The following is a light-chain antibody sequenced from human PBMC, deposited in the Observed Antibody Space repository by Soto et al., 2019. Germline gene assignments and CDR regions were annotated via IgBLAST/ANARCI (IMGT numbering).Light chain of an antibody. CDR1: QDITRW. J-gene: IGKJ1*01. CDR3: QQYHSYRT. CDR2: DAS. V-gene: IGKV1-5*01. Sequence: DILMSQSPTSLSVSIGDRVSFACQASQDITRWMAWYQQKPGKAPKLLIYDASILESGVPSRFTGSGSGTEFTLTISSLHPDDFATYRCQQYHSYRTFGQAIKV.